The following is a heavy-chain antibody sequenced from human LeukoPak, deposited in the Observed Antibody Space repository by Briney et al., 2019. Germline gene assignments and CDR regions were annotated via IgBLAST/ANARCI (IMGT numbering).Heavy chain of an antibody. V-gene: IGHV3-23*01. D-gene: IGHD4-11*01. CDR3: AKDRGMTTVNWFDP. Sequence: PGGSLRLSCAASGFTFSSYAMSWVRQAPGKGLEWVSAISGSGGSTYYADSVKGRFTISRGNSKNTLYLQMNSLRAEDTAVYYCAKDRGMTTVNWFDPWGQGTLVTVSS. CDR2: ISGSGGST. J-gene: IGHJ5*02. CDR1: GFTFSSYA.